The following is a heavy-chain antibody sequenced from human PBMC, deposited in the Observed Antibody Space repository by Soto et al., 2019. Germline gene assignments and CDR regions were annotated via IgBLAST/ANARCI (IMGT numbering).Heavy chain of an antibody. D-gene: IGHD3-3*01. J-gene: IGHJ4*02. CDR3: ARALTDYDFWSGYYSDSYYFDY. CDR1: GISVSTSDYY. Sequence: PSETLSLTCTVSGISVSTSDYYWGWVRQPPGKGLDWIGNIYYSGSTFYNPSLRSRVTLSVDTSKNQFSLKLSSVTAADTAVYYCARALTDYDFWSGYYSDSYYFDYWGQGTLVTVSS. CDR2: IYYSGST. V-gene: IGHV4-39*01.